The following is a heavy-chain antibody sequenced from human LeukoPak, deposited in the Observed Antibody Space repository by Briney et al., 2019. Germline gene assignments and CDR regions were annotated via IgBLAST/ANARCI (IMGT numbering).Heavy chain of an antibody. CDR3: ARQGGTYYDFWSGYSNFDY. J-gene: IGHJ4*02. D-gene: IGHD3-3*01. CDR1: GRSISSSSYY. CDR2: IYYSGST. Sequence: TSETLSLTCTVSGRSISSSSYYWGWIRQPPGRGLEWIGSIYYSGSTYYNPSLKSRVTISVDTSKNQFSLKLSSVTAADTAVYYCARQGGTYYDFWSGYSNFDYWGQGTLVTVSS. V-gene: IGHV4-39*01.